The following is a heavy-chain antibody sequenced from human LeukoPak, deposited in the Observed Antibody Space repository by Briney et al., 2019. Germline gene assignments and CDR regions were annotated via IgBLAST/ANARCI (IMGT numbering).Heavy chain of an antibody. V-gene: IGHV4-34*01. CDR3: ARRGSGSYYNDLMDY. J-gene: IGHJ4*02. CDR1: GGSFSGYY. CDR2: INHSGST. D-gene: IGHD3-10*01. Sequence: SETLSLTCAVYGGSFSGYYWSWIRQPPGKGLVWIGEINHSGSTNYNPSLKSRVTISVDTSKNQFSLKLSSVTAADTAVYYCARRGSGSYYNDLMDYWGQGTLVTVSS.